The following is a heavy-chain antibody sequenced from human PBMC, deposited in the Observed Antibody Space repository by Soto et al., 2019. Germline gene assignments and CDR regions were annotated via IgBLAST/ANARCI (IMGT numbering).Heavy chain of an antibody. Sequence: QVQLQESGPGLVKPSQTPSLTCTVSGGSISSGDYYWSWIRQPPGKGLEWIGYIYYSGSTYYNPSLKSRVTISVDTSKNQFSLKLSSVTAADTAVYYCAREGRIKVRTHYYYYYGMDVWGQGTTVTVSS. V-gene: IGHV4-30-4*01. CDR2: IYYSGST. J-gene: IGHJ6*02. CDR3: AREGRIKVRTHYYYYYGMDV. CDR1: GGSISSGDYY. D-gene: IGHD1-7*01.